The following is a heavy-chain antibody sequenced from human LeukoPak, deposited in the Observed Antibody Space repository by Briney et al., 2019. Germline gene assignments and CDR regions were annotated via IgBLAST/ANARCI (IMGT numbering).Heavy chain of an antibody. D-gene: IGHD6-19*01. CDR2: ISGYNGNT. V-gene: IGHV1-18*01. CDR1: GYTFSSYG. CDR3: ARDGVILASIAVAGKLDY. J-gene: IGHJ4*02. Sequence: ASVKVSCKASGYTFSSYGISWVRQAPGQGLEWMGWISGYNGNTNHAQKFQGRVTMTTDTSTSTAYMELRSLRSDDTAVYYCARDGVILASIAVAGKLDYWGQGTLVTVSS.